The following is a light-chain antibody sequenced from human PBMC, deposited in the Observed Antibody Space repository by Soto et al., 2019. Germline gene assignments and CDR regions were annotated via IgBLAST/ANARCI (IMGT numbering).Light chain of an antibody. CDR2: LGS. V-gene: IGKV2-28*01. J-gene: IGKJ4*01. CDR1: QSLLHSNGYNY. Sequence: DFVMTQSPLSLPVTPGEPASISCRSSQSLLHSNGYNYLNWYLQKPGQSPQLLIYLGSNRASGVPDRFSGSGSSTDFTLKITRVEAGDVVVYSCMQALQTPVTFGGGTKVELK. CDR3: MQALQTPVT.